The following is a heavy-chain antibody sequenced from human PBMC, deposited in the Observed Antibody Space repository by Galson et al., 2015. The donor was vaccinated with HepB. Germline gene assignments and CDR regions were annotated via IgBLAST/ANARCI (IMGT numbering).Heavy chain of an antibody. Sequence: QSGAEVKKPGESLRISCKASRYSFTAFWITWVRQIPGKGLEWMGRIDPSDSYTDYSPSFQGHVTISADKSVTTAYLQFSSLKASDTAIYYCASRQYYFRSGAWYNVSDYWGQGTLVTVSS. CDR2: IDPSDSYT. D-gene: IGHD3-10*01. CDR1: RYSFTAFW. V-gene: IGHV5-10-1*01. CDR3: ASRQYYFRSGAWYNVSDY. J-gene: IGHJ4*02.